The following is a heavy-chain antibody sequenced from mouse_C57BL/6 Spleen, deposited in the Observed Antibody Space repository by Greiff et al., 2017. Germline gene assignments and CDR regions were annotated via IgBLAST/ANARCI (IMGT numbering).Heavy chain of an antibody. V-gene: IGHV1-64*01. J-gene: IGHJ4*01. CDR2: IHPNSGST. Sequence: QVQLQQPGAELVKPGASVKLSCKASGYTFTSYWMHWVKQRPGQGLEWIGMIHPNSGSTNYNEKFKSKATLTVDKSSSTAYMQLSSLTSEDSAVYYCARGDYSNYLYYAMDYGGQGTSVTVSS. D-gene: IGHD2-5*01. CDR3: ARGDYSNYLYYAMDY. CDR1: GYTFTSYW.